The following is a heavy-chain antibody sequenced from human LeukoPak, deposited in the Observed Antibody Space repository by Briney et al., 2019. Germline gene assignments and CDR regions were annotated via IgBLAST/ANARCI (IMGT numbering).Heavy chain of an antibody. J-gene: IGHJ4*02. D-gene: IGHD6-13*01. CDR1: GGPFSGYY. Sequence: PSETLSLTCAVYGGPFSGYYWSWIRQPPGKGLEWIGEINHSGSTNYNPSLKSRVTISVDTSKNQFSLKLSSVTAADTAVYYCARGVAAAGIGPYYFDYWGQGTLVTVSS. V-gene: IGHV4-34*01. CDR3: ARGVAAAGIGPYYFDY. CDR2: INHSGST.